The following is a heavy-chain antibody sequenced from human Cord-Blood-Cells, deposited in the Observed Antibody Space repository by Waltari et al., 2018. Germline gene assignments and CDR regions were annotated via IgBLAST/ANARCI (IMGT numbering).Heavy chain of an antibody. CDR1: GRTFSRYT. D-gene: IGHD4-17*01. J-gene: IGHJ2*01. CDR3: ARDNSYGDYGAWYFDL. CDR2: IIPILGIA. Sequence: QVQLVQSGAEVQNPGSPVKDSGKASGRTFSRYTITWVRQAPGQGLGWMGRIIPILGIANDAQKFQGRVTITADKSTSTAYMELSSLRSEDTAVYYCARDNSYGDYGAWYFDLWGRGTLVTVSS. V-gene: IGHV1-69*08.